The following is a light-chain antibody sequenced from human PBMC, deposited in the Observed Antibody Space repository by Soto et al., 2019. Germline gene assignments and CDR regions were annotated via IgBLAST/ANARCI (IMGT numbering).Light chain of an antibody. CDR1: QHVSSN. Sequence: EIVMTQSPATLSVSPGGSGTVSCRASQHVSSNFAWYRQKPGQAPTLVIYRASTRATGIPARFSGSGSGTEFTLTISSLQAEDFAVYYCQQYNNWPYTFGQGTKLEIK. V-gene: IGKV3-15*01. CDR2: RAS. J-gene: IGKJ2*01. CDR3: QQYNNWPYT.